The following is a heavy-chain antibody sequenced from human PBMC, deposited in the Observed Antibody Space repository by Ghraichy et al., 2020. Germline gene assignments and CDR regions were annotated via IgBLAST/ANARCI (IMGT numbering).Heavy chain of an antibody. D-gene: IGHD3-10*01. Sequence: SETLSLTCAVHGGSFSGYYWSWIRQPPGKGLEWIGEINHSGSTNYNPSLKSRVTISVDTSKNQFSLKLSSVTAADTAVYYCARGPLLLWFRELDGRYNWFDPWGQGTLVTVSS. V-gene: IGHV4-34*01. CDR2: INHSGST. J-gene: IGHJ5*02. CDR1: GGSFSGYY. CDR3: ARGPLLLWFRELDGRYNWFDP.